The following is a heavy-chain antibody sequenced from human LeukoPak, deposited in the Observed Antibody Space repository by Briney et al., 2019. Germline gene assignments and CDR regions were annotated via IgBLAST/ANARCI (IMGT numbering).Heavy chain of an antibody. J-gene: IGHJ4*02. Sequence: SETLSLTCTVSGGSISRHYWNWIRQPPGKGLEWIGFIYDTGTSNYNPSLESRVTISVDTSKNQFSLKLRSVTAADTAVYYCARYSGNYYYFDYWGQGTLVTVSS. CDR1: GGSISRHY. D-gene: IGHD1-26*01. V-gene: IGHV4-59*11. CDR2: IYDTGTS. CDR3: ARYSGNYYYFDY.